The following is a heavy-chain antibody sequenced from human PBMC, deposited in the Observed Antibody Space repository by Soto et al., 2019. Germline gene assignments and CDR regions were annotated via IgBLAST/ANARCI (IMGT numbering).Heavy chain of an antibody. CDR2: INHSGST. V-gene: IGHV4-34*01. J-gene: IGHJ6*02. CDR1: GGSFSGYY. CDR3: ARVSGIYYCGMDV. Sequence: QVQLQQWGAGLLKPSETLSLTCAVYGGSFSGYYWSWIRQPPGKGLEWIGEINHSGSTNYNPSLKSRVTISVDTSKNQVSLKLSSVTAADTAVYYCARVSGIYYCGMDVWGQGTTVTVSS. D-gene: IGHD3-10*01.